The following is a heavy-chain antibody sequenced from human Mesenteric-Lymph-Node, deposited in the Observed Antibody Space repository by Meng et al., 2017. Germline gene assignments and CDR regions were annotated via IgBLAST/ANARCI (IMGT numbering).Heavy chain of an antibody. CDR1: GGSISSYY. V-gene: IGHV4-59*12. CDR3: GEGHPLTLRG. J-gene: IGHJ3*01. D-gene: IGHD3-9*01. CDR2: IYYSGST. Sequence: SETLSLTCTVSGGSISSYYWSWIRQPPGKGLEWIGYIYYSGSTNYNPSLKSRVTISVDTSKNPFSLKLSSVTAADTAVYYCGEGHPLTLRGGGQGTMVTVSS.